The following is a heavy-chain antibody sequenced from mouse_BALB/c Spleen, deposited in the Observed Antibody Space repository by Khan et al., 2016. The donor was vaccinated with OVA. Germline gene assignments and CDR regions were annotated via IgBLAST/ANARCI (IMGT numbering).Heavy chain of an antibody. CDR3: TRSGYGTFAY. D-gene: IGHD2-1*01. Sequence: QVQLKQSGAELVKPGASVKLSCKASGYTFTSYYMYWVKQRPGQGLEWIGEINPSDGYTNFNEKFKSKATLTVDKSSSTVYMQLSSLTSEDSAVYYCTRSGYGTFAYWGQGTLVTVSA. V-gene: IGHV1S81*02. CDR2: INPSDGYT. CDR1: GYTFTSYY. J-gene: IGHJ3*01.